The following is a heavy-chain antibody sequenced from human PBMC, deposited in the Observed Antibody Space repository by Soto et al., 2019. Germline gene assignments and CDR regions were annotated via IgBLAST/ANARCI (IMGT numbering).Heavy chain of an antibody. CDR1: GGTFSNYT. Sequence: QVQLVQSGAEVKKPGSSVKVFCKASGGTFSNYTISWVRQAPGQGLDWMGGIIPVFGTTDYEQKLQRRVTITADRSTRTAYMTLCRLRSADTAVYYCARSSPYIVVRKPTGNQDYYGRDVWGPGTTVTFSS. CDR3: ARSSPYIVVRKPTGNQDYYGRDV. J-gene: IGHJ6*02. D-gene: IGHD2-2*01. CDR2: IIPVFGTT. V-gene: IGHV1-69*06.